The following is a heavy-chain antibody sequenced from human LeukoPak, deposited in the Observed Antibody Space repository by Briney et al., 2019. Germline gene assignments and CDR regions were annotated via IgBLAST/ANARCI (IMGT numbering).Heavy chain of an antibody. D-gene: IGHD5-24*01. J-gene: IGHJ5*02. CDR1: GGSISSYY. V-gene: IGHV4-59*01. CDR3: ARDLGYTQAGFDP. Sequence: SETLSLTRTVSGGSISSYYWSWIRQPPGKGLEWIGYIYYSGSTNYNPSLKSRVTISVDASKNQFSLKLSSVTAADTAVYYCARDLGYTQAGFDPWGQGALVTVSS. CDR2: IYYSGST.